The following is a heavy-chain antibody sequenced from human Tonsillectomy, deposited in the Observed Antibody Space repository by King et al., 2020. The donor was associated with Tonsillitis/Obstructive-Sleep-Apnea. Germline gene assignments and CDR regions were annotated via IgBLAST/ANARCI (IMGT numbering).Heavy chain of an antibody. CDR2: IYYSGST. V-gene: IGHV4-59*01. CDR3: ARSAFWFDP. J-gene: IGHJ5*02. D-gene: IGHD3-16*01. CDR1: GGSISSYY. Sequence: VQLQESGPGLVKPSETLSLTCTVSGGSISSYYWSWLRPPPGKGLEWIGYIYYSGSTNYNPSLKSRVTISVDTSKNQFSLKLSSVTAADTAVYYCARSAFWFDPWGQGTLVTVSS.